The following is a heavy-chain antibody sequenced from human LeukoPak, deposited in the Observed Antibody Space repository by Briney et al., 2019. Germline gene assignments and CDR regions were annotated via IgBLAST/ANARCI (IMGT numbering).Heavy chain of an antibody. CDR2: IYYSGST. V-gene: IGHV4-39*01. J-gene: IGHJ3*02. Sequence: SETLSLTCTVSGGSISSSSYYWGWIRQPPGKGLEWIGSIYYSGSTYYNPSLTSRVTISVDTSKNQFSLKLSSVTAADTAVYYCARIQKTLIVVVPSAYAFDIWGQGTMVTVSS. CDR1: GGSISSSSYY. D-gene: IGHD3-22*01. CDR3: ARIQKTLIVVVPSAYAFDI.